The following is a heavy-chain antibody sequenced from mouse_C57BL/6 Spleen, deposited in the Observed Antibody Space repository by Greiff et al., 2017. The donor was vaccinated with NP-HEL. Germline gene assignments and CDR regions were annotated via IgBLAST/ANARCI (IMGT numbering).Heavy chain of an antibody. D-gene: IGHD1-1*01. Sequence: QVQLKQSGAELARPGASVKLSCKASGYTFTRYGISWVKQRTGQGLEWIGEIYPRSGNTYYNEKFKGKATLTADKSSSTAYMELRSLTSEDSAVYFCARGHYGSSYRAMDYWGQGTSVTVSS. CDR1: GYTFTRYG. J-gene: IGHJ4*01. V-gene: IGHV1-81*01. CDR3: ARGHYGSSYRAMDY. CDR2: IYPRSGNT.